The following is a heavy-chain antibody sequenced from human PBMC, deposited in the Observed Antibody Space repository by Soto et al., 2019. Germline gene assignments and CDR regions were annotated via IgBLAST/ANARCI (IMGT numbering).Heavy chain of an antibody. CDR2: IYYSGST. D-gene: IGHD3-22*01. Sequence: SETLSLTCTVSGGSISSYYWSWIRQPPGKGLEWIGYIYYSGSTNYNPSLKSRVTISVDTSKNQFSLKLSSVTAADTAVYYCAGSGYYHNNGMDVWGQGTTVTVSS. V-gene: IGHV4-59*01. J-gene: IGHJ6*02. CDR1: GGSISSYY. CDR3: AGSGYYHNNGMDV.